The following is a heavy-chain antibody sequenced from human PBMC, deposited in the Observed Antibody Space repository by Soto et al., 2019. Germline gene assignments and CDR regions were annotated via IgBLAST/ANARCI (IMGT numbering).Heavy chain of an antibody. V-gene: IGHV3-30-3*01. CDR1: GFTFSSYA. CDR2: ISYDGSNK. Sequence: QVQLVESGGGVVQPGRSLRLSCAASGFTFSSYAMHWVRQAPGKGLEWVAVISYDGSNKYYADSVKGRFTISRDNSKNTLYLQMNSLRAEDTAVYYCCGDYDSSGGGLGCCPGAGWYFDLWGRGTLVTVSS. CDR3: CGDYDSSGGGLGCCPGAGWYFDL. J-gene: IGHJ2*01. D-gene: IGHD3-22*01.